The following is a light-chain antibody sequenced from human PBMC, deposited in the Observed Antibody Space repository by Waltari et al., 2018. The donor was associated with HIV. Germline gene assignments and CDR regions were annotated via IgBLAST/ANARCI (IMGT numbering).Light chain of an antibody. CDR1: SNDIGTYNY. CDR2: DVI. CDR3: SSYASSSTLV. V-gene: IGLV2-14*03. J-gene: IGLJ2*01. Sequence: QSALTQPASVSGSPGQSITISCTGTSNDIGTYNYVSWYQQRPGKAPRLMIYDVINRPSGVSNRFSGSKSGNTASLTISGLQTEDEANYYCSSYASSSTLVFGGGTRLTVL.